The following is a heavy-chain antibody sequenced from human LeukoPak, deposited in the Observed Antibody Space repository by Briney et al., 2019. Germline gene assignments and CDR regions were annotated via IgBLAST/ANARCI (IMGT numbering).Heavy chain of an antibody. V-gene: IGHV3-33*01. CDR2: IWNDGSKK. J-gene: IGHJ3*02. Sequence: GWALRLSCAASGFSFSDYGMHWVRQAPGKGLEGVGVIWNDGSKKDYADFVKGRLTISRDNSKSTLYLQVNSLRAEDTAVYYCARVGSGSWPWAFDIWGQGTMVTVSP. CDR1: GFSFSDYG. D-gene: IGHD3-10*01. CDR3: ARVGSGSWPWAFDI.